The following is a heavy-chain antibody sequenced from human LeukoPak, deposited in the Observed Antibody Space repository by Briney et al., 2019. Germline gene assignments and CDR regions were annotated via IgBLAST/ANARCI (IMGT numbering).Heavy chain of an antibody. Sequence: GGSLRLSCAASGFTFSTYGMNWVRQAPGKGLEWVSGVIPSGGSTYYADSVKGRFTISRDNSKNTVYLQMNSLRAEDTAVYYCARGQLYYDSSGFDYWGQGTLVTVSS. J-gene: IGHJ4*02. D-gene: IGHD3-22*01. CDR2: VIPSGGST. CDR3: ARGQLYYDSSGFDY. V-gene: IGHV3-23*01. CDR1: GFTFSTYG.